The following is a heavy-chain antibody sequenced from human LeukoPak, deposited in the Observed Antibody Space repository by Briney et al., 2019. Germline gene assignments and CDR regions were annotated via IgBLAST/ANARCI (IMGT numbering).Heavy chain of an antibody. CDR3: ARDSAAAGTGARDDY. J-gene: IGHJ4*02. D-gene: IGHD6-13*01. Sequence: QPGGSLRLSCAASGFTFSSYSMNWVRQAPGKGLEWVSSISGSADTTDYADSVKGRFTISRDNAKNSLYLQMNSLRAEDTAVYYCARDSAAAGTGARDDYWGQGTLVTVSS. CDR1: GFTFSSYS. CDR2: ISGSADTT. V-gene: IGHV3-48*04.